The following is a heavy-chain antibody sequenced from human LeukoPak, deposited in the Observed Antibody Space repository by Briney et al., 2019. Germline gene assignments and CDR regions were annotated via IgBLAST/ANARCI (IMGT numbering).Heavy chain of an antibody. Sequence: ASVKVSCKASGYTFTSYDFNWLRQATGQGPEWMGWMNPNSGATGYAQKFQGRVTMTRSASINTAYMELTNLRSEDTAVYYCAREVGSSSWYGYYYYYGMDVWGQGTTVTVSS. CDR2: MNPNSGAT. V-gene: IGHV1-8*01. J-gene: IGHJ6*02. D-gene: IGHD6-13*01. CDR3: AREVGSSSWYGYYYYYGMDV. CDR1: GYTFTSYD.